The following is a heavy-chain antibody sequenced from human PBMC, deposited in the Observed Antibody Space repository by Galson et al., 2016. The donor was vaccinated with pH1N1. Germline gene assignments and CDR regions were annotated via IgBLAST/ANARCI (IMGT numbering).Heavy chain of an antibody. CDR1: GYSFTTYW. Sequence: QSGADVKKAGESLKISCKASGYSFTTYWIGWVRQVPGEGLEWLGNIYPGDSDTTSSQSFQGQVTFSVDKSITTAFLHWNSLDASDTAIYYYAKRGGSLRPGAFDFWGQGTLVSVSS. CDR2: IYPGDSDT. J-gene: IGHJ3*01. V-gene: IGHV5-51*01. CDR3: AKRGGSLRPGAFDF. D-gene: IGHD3-16*01.